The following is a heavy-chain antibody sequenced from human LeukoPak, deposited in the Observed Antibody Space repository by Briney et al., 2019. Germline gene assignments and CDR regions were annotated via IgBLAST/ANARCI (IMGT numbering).Heavy chain of an antibody. J-gene: IGHJ6*02. Sequence: GGSLRLSCAASGLTFSNYWMHWVRQAPGKGLMWISRINPDGSHTSYADSVKGRFTISRDNAKNTLYLQMNSLRAEDAAVYFCTRDSYISNVYYGMDVWGQGATVTVPS. CDR3: TRDSYISNVYYGMDV. CDR2: INPDGSHT. V-gene: IGHV3-74*01. D-gene: IGHD1-26*01. CDR1: GLTFSNYW.